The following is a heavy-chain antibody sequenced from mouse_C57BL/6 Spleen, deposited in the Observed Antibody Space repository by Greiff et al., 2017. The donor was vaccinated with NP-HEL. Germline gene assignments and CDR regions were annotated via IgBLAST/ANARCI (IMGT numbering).Heavy chain of an antibody. CDR1: GYTFTSYG. J-gene: IGHJ4*01. Sequence: VQLQQSGAELVRPGASVKLSCTASGYTFTSYGISWVKQRPGQGLEWIGEIYPRSGNTYYNEKFKGKATLTADKSSSTAYMELRSLTSEDSAVYFCARLEDSRMDYWGQGTSVTVSS. V-gene: IGHV1-81*01. CDR2: IYPRSGNT. CDR3: ARLEDSRMDY.